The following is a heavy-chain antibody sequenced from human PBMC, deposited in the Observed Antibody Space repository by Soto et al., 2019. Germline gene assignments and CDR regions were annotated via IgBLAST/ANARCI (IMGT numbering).Heavy chain of an antibody. D-gene: IGHD2-2*01. CDR2: ISGSGFST. J-gene: IGHJ4*02. V-gene: IGHV3-23*01. CDR3: AKGRGYCTRTSCYVGRDC. CDR1: GFTFSSYA. Sequence: EVQLLESGGGLVQPGGSLRLSCAASGFTFSSYAMSSVSQPPGKGLEWVSAISGSGFSTYYADSVKGRFTISRDNSKNTLYLQMNSLRAEDTAVYYCAKGRGYCTRTSCYVGRDCWGQGTLVTVSS.